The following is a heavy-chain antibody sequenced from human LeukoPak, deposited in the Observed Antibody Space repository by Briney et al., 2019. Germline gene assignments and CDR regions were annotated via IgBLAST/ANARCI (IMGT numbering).Heavy chain of an antibody. CDR1: GYTFTGYY. J-gene: IGHJ4*02. V-gene: IGHV1-2*02. CDR3: ARDMAAAGYYYDSSGCQR. D-gene: IGHD3-22*01. CDR2: INPNSGGT. Sequence: GASVKVSCKASGYTFTGYYMHWVRQAPGQGLEWMGWINPNSGGTNYAQKFQGRVTMTRDTSISTAYMELSRLRSDDTAVYYCARDMAAAGYYYDSSGCQRWGQGTLVTVSS.